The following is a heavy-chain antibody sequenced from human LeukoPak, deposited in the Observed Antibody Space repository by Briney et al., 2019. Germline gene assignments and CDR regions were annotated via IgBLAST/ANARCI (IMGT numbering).Heavy chain of an antibody. V-gene: IGHV1-18*01. CDR1: GYTLTELS. D-gene: IGHD1-20*01. CDR2: ISAYNGNT. J-gene: IGHJ3*02. CDR3: ATLLTSMHLDAFDI. Sequence: ASVKVSCKVSGYTLTELSMHWVRQAPGQGLEWMGWISAYNGNTNYAQKLQGRVTMTTDTSTSTAYMELRSLRSDDTAVYYCATLLTSMHLDAFDIWGQGTMVTVSS.